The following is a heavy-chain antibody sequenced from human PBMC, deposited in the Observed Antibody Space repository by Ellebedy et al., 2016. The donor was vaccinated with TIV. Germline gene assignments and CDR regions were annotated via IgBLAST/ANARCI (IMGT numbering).Heavy chain of an antibody. CDR2: ISTSGSLI. D-gene: IGHD3-10*01. V-gene: IGHV3-11*01. CDR3: ARGVRDAYGCDH. J-gene: IGHJ4*02. Sequence: GESLKISCAASGFTLSDYWMIWVRQAPGKGLEWISYISTSGSLIYYADSVKGRFTISRDNAKNSVYLQIDSLRAEDTAVYYCARGVRDAYGCDHWGQGTLVIVSS. CDR1: GFTLSDYW.